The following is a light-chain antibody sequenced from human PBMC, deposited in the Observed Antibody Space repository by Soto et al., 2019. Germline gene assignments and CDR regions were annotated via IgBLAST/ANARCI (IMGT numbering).Light chain of an antibody. Sequence: QSALTQPASVSGSPGQSITISCTGTSSDVGGYDYVSWYQLHPGKAPKLMVFEVSNRPSGVSNRFSGSKSGNTASLTISGLQAEDEADYYCSSYTSRSTRVFGTGTKLTVL. J-gene: IGLJ1*01. CDR3: SSYTSRSTRV. CDR1: SSDVGGYDY. CDR2: EVS. V-gene: IGLV2-14*01.